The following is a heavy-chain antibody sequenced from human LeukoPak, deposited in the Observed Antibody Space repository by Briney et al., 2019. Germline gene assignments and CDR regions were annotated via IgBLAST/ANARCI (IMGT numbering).Heavy chain of an antibody. CDR2: ISYDGSNK. J-gene: IGHJ1*01. CDR1: GFTFSSYG. D-gene: IGHD6-19*01. Sequence: GGSLRLSCAASGFTFSSYGMHWVRQAPGKGLEWVAVISYDGSNKYYADSVKGRFTISRDNSKNTLYLQMNSLRAEDTAVYYCAKDRVAVKYFQHWGQGTLVTVSS. V-gene: IGHV3-30*18. CDR3: AKDRVAVKYFQH.